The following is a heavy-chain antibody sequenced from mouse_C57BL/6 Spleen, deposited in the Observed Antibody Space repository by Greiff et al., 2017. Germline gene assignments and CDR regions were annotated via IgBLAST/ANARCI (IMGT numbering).Heavy chain of an antibody. CDR2: IDPSDSYT. Sequence: QVQLQQPGAELVKPGASVKLSCKASGYTFTSYWMQWVKQRPGQGLEWIGEIDPSDSYTNYNQKFKGKATLTVATSSSTAYMQLSSLTSEDSAVYYCARRIYYYGSSYFDYWGQGTTLTVSS. CDR3: ARRIYYYGSSYFDY. V-gene: IGHV1-50*01. J-gene: IGHJ2*01. D-gene: IGHD1-1*01. CDR1: GYTFTSYW.